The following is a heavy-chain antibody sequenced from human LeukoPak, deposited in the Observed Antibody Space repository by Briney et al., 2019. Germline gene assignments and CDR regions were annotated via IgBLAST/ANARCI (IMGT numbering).Heavy chain of an antibody. V-gene: IGHV3-30*18. J-gene: IGHJ4*02. Sequence: GGSLRLSCAASGFTLSSYGMHWVRQAPGKGLEWVAVISYDGSNKYYADSVKGRFTISRDNSKNTLYLQMNSLRAEDTAVYYCAKGYRVADHGPNDYWGQGTLVTVSS. CDR2: ISYDGSNK. CDR1: GFTLSSYG. D-gene: IGHD4-17*01. CDR3: AKGYRVADHGPNDY.